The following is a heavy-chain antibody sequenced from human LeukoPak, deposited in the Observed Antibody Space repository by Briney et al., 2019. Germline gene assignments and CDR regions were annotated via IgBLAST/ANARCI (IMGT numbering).Heavy chain of an antibody. V-gene: IGHV3-74*01. D-gene: IGHD6-13*01. CDR1: GFTFSSYW. CDR3: ARVKCRGYSSSSNDY. Sequence: GGSLRLSCAASGFTFSSYWMHWVRQAPGKGLVWVSRINSDGCSTSYADSVKGRFTISRDNAKNTLYLQMNSLRAEDTAVYYCARVKCRGYSSSSNDYWGQGTLVTVSS. J-gene: IGHJ4*02. CDR2: INSDGCST.